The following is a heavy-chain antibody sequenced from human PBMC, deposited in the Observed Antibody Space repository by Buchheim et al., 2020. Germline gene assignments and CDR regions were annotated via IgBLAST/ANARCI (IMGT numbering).Heavy chain of an antibody. CDR3: ARALYDSSGYTPGAFDY. J-gene: IGHJ4*02. V-gene: IGHV3-11*01. CDR1: GFTFSDYY. D-gene: IGHD3-22*01. CDR2: IYGSGSTV. Sequence: QVQLVESGGGLVKPGGSLRLSCAASGFTFSDYYMSWIRQAPGKGLEWVSYIYGSGSTVYYVDSVKGRFTISRDNVKNALYLQMSSLRAEDTAVYYCARALYDSSGYTPGAFDYWRQGTL.